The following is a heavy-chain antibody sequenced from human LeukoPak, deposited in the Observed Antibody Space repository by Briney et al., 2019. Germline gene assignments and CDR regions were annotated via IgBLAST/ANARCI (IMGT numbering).Heavy chain of an antibody. CDR2: IKQDGSEK. D-gene: IGHD3-9*01. V-gene: IGHV3-7*01. CDR1: GFIFSRHW. J-gene: IGHJ4*02. CDR3: ARARILTGYYFDY. Sequence: GGSLRLSCAASGFIFSRHWMSWVRQAPGKGLEWVANIKQDGSEKYYVDSVKGRFTISRDNAKNSLYLQMNSLRAEDTAEYYCARARILTGYYFDYWGQGTLVTVSS.